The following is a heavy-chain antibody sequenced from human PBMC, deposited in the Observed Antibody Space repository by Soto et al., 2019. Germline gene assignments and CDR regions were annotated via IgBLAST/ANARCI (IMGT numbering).Heavy chain of an antibody. Sequence: GGSLRLSCAASGFTFSSYGMHWVRQAPGKGLEWVAVIWYDGSNKYYADSVKGRFTISRDNSKNTLYLQMNSLRAEDTAVYYCARMRRRAARHFYYGMDVWGQGTTVTVSS. CDR3: ARMRRRAARHFYYGMDV. J-gene: IGHJ6*02. V-gene: IGHV3-33*01. CDR1: GFTFSSYG. CDR2: IWYDGSNK. D-gene: IGHD6-6*01.